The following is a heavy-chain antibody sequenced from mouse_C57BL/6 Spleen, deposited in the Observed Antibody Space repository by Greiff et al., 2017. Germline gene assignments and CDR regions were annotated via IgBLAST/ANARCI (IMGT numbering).Heavy chain of an antibody. CDR2: INYDGSST. CDR3: ARVNDLAWFAY. Sequence: EVQLVESEGGLVQPGSSMKLSCTASGFTFSDYYMAWVRQVPEKGLEWVANINYDGSSTYYLDSLKSRFIISRDNAKNILYLQMSSLKSEDTATYYCARVNDLAWFAYWGQGTLVTVSA. J-gene: IGHJ3*01. CDR1: GFTFSDYY. V-gene: IGHV5-16*01.